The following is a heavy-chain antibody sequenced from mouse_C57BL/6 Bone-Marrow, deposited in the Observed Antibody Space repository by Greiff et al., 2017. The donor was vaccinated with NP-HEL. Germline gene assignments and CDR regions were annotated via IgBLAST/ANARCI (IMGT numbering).Heavy chain of an antibody. Sequence: VQLKESGAELVRPGASVKLSCTASGFNIKDDYMHWVKPRPEQGLEWIGWIDPEDGDTEYASKFQGKATITADTSSNTAYLQLSCLTSEDTAVYYCTRGYSNFAYWGQGTLVTVSA. CDR2: IDPEDGDT. CDR3: TRGYSNFAY. D-gene: IGHD2-5*01. V-gene: IGHV14-4*01. CDR1: GFNIKDDY. J-gene: IGHJ3*01.